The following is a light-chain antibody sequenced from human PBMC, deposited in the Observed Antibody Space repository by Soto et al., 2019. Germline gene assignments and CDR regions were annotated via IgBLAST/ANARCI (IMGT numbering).Light chain of an antibody. Sequence: AIPMTQSPSSLSASVGDRVTITCRTSQGIRNDLGWYQQKPGKAPKLLIYAASSLQSGVPSRFSGSGSGTDFTLTISSLQPEDFATYYCLQDYTSPWTFGQGTKVEIK. CDR3: LQDYTSPWT. CDR1: QGIRND. V-gene: IGKV1-6*01. CDR2: AAS. J-gene: IGKJ1*01.